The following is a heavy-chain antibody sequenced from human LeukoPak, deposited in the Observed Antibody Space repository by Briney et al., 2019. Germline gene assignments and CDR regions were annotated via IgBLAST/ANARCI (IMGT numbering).Heavy chain of an antibody. J-gene: IGHJ4*02. D-gene: IGHD6-19*01. CDR1: GYTFTSYY. CDR3: ARDRGAVAGGAYYFDY. CDR2: INPSGGST. V-gene: IGHV1-46*01. Sequence: ASVKVSCKASGYTFTSYYMHWVLQAPGQGLEWMGIINPSGGSTSYAQKFQGRVTMIRDTSTSTVHMDLSSLRSEDTAVYHCARDRGAVAGGAYYFDYWGQGTLVTVSS.